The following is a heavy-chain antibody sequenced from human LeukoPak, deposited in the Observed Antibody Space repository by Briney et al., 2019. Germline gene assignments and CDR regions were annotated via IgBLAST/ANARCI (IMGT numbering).Heavy chain of an antibody. Sequence: ASVRVSCTASGGTFSSYAISWVRQAPGQGLEWMGGIIPIFGTANYAQKFQGRVTITADESTSTAYMELSSLRSEDTAVYYCASDYGSCSYLDVAWGQGTLVTVPS. CDR3: ASDYGSCSYLDVA. CDR1: GGTFSSYA. CDR2: IIPIFGTA. J-gene: IGHJ5*02. D-gene: IGHD3-10*01. V-gene: IGHV1-69*01.